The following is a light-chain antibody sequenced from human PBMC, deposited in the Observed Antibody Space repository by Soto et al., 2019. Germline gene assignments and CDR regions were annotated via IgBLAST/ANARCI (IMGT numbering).Light chain of an antibody. CDR2: GNS. V-gene: IGLV1-40*01. J-gene: IGLJ2*01. CDR1: RSNIGAGYD. CDR3: QSYDSSLSLVV. Sequence: QSVLTQPPSVSGAPGQRVTISCTGSRSNIGAGYDVHWYQQLPGTAPKLLSYGNSNRPSGVPDRFSGSKSGTSASLAITGLQAEDEADYYCQSYDSSLSLVVFGGGTKLTVL.